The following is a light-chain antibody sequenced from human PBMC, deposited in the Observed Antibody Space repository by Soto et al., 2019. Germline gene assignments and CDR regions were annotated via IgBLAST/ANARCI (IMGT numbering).Light chain of an antibody. Sequence: QSALTQPPSVSGAPGQRVTISCTGSSSNIGAGYDVHWYQQLPGTAPKLLIYGNSNRPSGVPDRFSGSKSGTSASLAITGLQAEDEADYYCQSYDSSLSGSMVFGGGTKLNVL. V-gene: IGLV1-40*01. CDR1: SSNIGAGYD. CDR2: GNS. CDR3: QSYDSSLSGSMV. J-gene: IGLJ2*01.